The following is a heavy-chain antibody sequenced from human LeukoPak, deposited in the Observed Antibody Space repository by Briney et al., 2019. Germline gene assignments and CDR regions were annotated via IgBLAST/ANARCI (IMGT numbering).Heavy chain of an antibody. Sequence: GGSLRLSCAASEFTFSTYLMTWVRQAPGKGLEWVANIRQDGSEKYYADSVRGRFTISRDDGKKSLYLQMNSLRVEDTAVYYCAGERPSSSWYDFWGQGTLVTVSS. V-gene: IGHV3-7*01. CDR3: AGERPSSSWYDF. D-gene: IGHD6-13*01. J-gene: IGHJ5*01. CDR1: EFTFSTYL. CDR2: IRQDGSEK.